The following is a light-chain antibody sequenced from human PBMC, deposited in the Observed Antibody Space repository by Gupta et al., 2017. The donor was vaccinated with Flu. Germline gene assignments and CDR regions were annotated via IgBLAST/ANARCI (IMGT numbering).Light chain of an antibody. J-gene: IGLJ1*01. CDR1: SSDVGGYNY. V-gene: IGLV2-14*04. CDR2: DVT. CDR3: GSYTSSRNLGL. Sequence: GTSSDVGGYNYVPWYQQYPGKAPKLMIYDVTIRPLGVPDRFSGSKPGNTASLTISGLQAEAEADYYCGSYTSSRNLGLFGTGTKVTVL.